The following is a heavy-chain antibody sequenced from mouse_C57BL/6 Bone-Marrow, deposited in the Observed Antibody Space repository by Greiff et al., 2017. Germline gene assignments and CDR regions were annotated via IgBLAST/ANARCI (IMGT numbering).Heavy chain of an antibody. CDR1: GFTFSSYG. V-gene: IGHV5-6*01. J-gene: IGHJ3*01. Sequence: EVHLVESGGDLVKPGGSLKLSCAASGFTFSSYGMSWVRQTPDKRLEWVATISSGGSYTYYPDSVKGRFTISRDNAKNTLYLQMSSLKSEDTAMYYCARKDYCGSSAWFAYWGQGTLVTVSA. D-gene: IGHD1-1*01. CDR3: ARKDYCGSSAWFAY. CDR2: ISSGGSYT.